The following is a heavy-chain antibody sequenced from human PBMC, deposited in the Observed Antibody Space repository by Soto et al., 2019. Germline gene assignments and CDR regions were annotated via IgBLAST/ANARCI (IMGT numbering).Heavy chain of an antibody. Sequence: PGGSLRLSCAASGFTFISYGMHWVRQAPGKGLEWVAVIWYDGSNKYYADSVKGRFTISRDNSKNTLYLQMNSLRAEDTAVYYCARDRDSITMTGSIFDYWGQGTLVTVSS. CDR2: IWYDGSNK. CDR3: ARDRDSITMTGSIFDY. D-gene: IGHD3-22*01. V-gene: IGHV3-33*01. CDR1: GFTFISYG. J-gene: IGHJ4*02.